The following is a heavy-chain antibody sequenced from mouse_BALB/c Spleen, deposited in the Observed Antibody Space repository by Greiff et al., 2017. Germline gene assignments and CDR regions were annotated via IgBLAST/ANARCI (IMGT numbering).Heavy chain of an antibody. CDR1: GFTFSSYA. J-gene: IGHJ3*01. V-gene: IGHV5-9-3*01. CDR3: ARDYGYSFAY. D-gene: IGHD1-2*01. CDR2: ISSGGSYT. Sequence: EVNVVESGGGLVKPGGSLKLSCAASGFTFSSYAMSWVRQTPEKRLEWVATISSGGSYTYYPDSVKGRFTISRDNAKNTLYLQMSSLRSEDTAMYYCARDYGYSFAYWGQGTLVTVSA.